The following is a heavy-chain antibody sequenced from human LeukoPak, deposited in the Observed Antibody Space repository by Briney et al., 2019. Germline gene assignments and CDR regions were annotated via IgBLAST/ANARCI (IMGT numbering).Heavy chain of an antibody. CDR3: ARPLRDGYNHWYFDL. D-gene: IGHD5-24*01. Sequence: SGRSLRLSCAASGFTFSSYGMHWARQAPGKGLEWVAVIWYDGSNKYYADSVKGRFTISRDNSKNTLYLQMNSLRAEDTAVYYCARPLRDGYNHWYFDLWGRGTLVTVSS. V-gene: IGHV3-33*01. J-gene: IGHJ2*01. CDR1: GFTFSSYG. CDR2: IWYDGSNK.